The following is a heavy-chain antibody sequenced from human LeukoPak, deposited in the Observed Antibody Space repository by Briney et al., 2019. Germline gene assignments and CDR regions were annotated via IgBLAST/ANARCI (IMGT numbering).Heavy chain of an antibody. CDR1: GYTFTSYD. V-gene: IGHV1-8*01. J-gene: IGHJ4*02. CDR2: MNPNSGNT. CDR3: ARGHEKRQYYDYVWGSYRYGNYYFDY. Sequence: ASVKVSCKASGYTFTSYDINWVRQAPGQGLEWMGLMNPNSGNTGYAQKFQGRVTMTRNTSISTAYMELSSLRSEDTAVYYCARGHEKRQYYDYVWGSYRYGNYYFDYWGQGTLVTVSS. D-gene: IGHD3-16*02.